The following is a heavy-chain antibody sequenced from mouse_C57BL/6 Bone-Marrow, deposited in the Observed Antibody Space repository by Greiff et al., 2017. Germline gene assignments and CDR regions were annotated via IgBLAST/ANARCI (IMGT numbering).Heavy chain of an antibody. J-gene: IGHJ4*01. D-gene: IGHD3-2*02. V-gene: IGHV1-83*01. CDR2: YPGSGNTY. Sequence: VQGVESGPELVKPGASVKMSCKASGYTFTDYYMHWVKQKPGKGLEWIGEIYPGSGNTYYNEKFKGKATLTADTSSSTAYMQLSSLTSEDSAVYFCARMKGQLRLRYAMDYWGQGTSVTVSS. CDR3: RMKGQLRLRYAMDY. CDR1: YTFTDYYM.